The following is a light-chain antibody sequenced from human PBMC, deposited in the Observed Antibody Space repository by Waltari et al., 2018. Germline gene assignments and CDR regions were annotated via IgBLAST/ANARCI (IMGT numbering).Light chain of an antibody. Sequence: DIQMTQFPSTLSASVGDRVTITCRASQSIRSWLAWYQQKPGKAPEVLIYKASTLQSGVPSRFSGSGSGTEFTLTISSLQPDDFATYYCQQYDNYPYSFGQGTKLEIK. J-gene: IGKJ2*03. V-gene: IGKV1-5*03. CDR3: QQYDNYPYS. CDR1: QSIRSW. CDR2: KAS.